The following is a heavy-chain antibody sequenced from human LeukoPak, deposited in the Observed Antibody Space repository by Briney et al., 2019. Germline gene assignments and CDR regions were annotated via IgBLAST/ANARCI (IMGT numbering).Heavy chain of an antibody. V-gene: IGHV1-2*02. CDR2: IDPDTGDT. D-gene: IGHD2-15*01. CDR3: ARAGHNSNSGGCDF. Sequence: GASVKVSCKPSGYTFIDHYLHWVRQAPGQGLESLGWIDPDTGDTNYPQKFQGRVTMSRDTSGSTAYMELNRLRSDDTAVYYCARAGHNSNSGGCDFWGLGTLVTVSS. CDR1: GYTFIDHY. J-gene: IGHJ4*02.